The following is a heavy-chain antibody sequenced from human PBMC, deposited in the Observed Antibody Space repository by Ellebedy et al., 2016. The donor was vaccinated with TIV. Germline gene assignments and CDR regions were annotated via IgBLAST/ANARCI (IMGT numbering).Heavy chain of an antibody. V-gene: IGHV3-21*01. CDR2: ISSSGNYI. CDR3: ARGSGDLPFDY. D-gene: IGHD4-17*01. Sequence: GESLKISCAASGFTFSSYSMNWVRQAPGNGLEWVSCISSSGNYIYYADSLKGRFTISRDSAKNSLYLQMNSLRAEDTDVYYCARGSGDLPFDYWGQGTLVTVSS. J-gene: IGHJ4*02. CDR1: GFTFSSYS.